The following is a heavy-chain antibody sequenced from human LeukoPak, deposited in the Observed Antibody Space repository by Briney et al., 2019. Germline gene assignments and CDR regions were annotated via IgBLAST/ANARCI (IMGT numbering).Heavy chain of an antibody. Sequence: GGPKRLPCAASGHTFSNYNKNWVRQSPGKALEWVSSISSSNSYRYYAASVKGRFTIWRDNAKDTLYLQMNRLRAEDTAVYYCARDPAGTSYYDFWSGYYFDYWGQGTLVTVSS. CDR2: ISSSNSYR. D-gene: IGHD3-3*01. V-gene: IGHV3-21*01. CDR1: GHTFSNYN. J-gene: IGHJ4*02. CDR3: ARDPAGTSYYDFWSGYYFDY.